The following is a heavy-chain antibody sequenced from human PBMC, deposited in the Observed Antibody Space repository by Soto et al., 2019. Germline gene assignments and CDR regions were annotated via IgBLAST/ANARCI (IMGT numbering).Heavy chain of an antibody. Sequence: SEKLSLSCTVSGGFIRSRRYYWGWIRLPPGKGLEWIGSIYYSGSTYYNPSLKSRVTISVDTSKNQFSLKLSSVTAADTAVYYCASPTVNYYGDPTYDYWGQGTLVTVS. V-gene: IGHV4-39*01. D-gene: IGHD4-17*01. CDR3: ASPTVNYYGDPTYDY. J-gene: IGHJ4*02. CDR2: IYYSGST. CDR1: GGFIRSRRYY.